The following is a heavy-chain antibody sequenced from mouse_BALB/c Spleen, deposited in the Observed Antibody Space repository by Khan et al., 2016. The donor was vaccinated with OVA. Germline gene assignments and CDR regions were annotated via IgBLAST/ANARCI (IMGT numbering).Heavy chain of an antibody. D-gene: IGHD1-1*02. V-gene: IGHV5-6-5*01. J-gene: IGHJ1*01. Sequence: EVELVEPGGDLVKPGGSLKLSCAASGLTFSIYAMSWVRRTPEKRLEWVASISTGGSTYYTYSVKGRFTISRDNARNIMYLQMSSMRSADMAIDSCSRCDSPARGCFYFWGAGTTVTVSS. CDR1: GLTFSIYA. CDR2: ISTGGST. CDR3: SRCDSPARGCFYF.